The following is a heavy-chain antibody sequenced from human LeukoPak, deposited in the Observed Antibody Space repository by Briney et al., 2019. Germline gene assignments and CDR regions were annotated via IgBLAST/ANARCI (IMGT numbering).Heavy chain of an antibody. J-gene: IGHJ3*02. CDR1: GGSISSYY. CDR3: ARYPLDAFDI. CDR2: IYYSGST. Sequence: KPSETLSLTCTVSGGSISSYYWSWIRQPPGKGLEWIGYIYYSGSTNYNPSLKSRVTISVDTSKNQFSLKLSSVTAADTAVYYCARYPLDAFDIWGQGTMVTVSS. V-gene: IGHV4-59*08.